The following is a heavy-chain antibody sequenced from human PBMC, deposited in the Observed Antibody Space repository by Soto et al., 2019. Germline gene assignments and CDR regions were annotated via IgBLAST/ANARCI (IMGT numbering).Heavy chain of an antibody. CDR2: ISGSGGST. J-gene: IGHJ6*03. D-gene: IGHD3-3*01. V-gene: IGHV3-23*01. CDR3: AKDYYDFWSGYLPYYYYYMDV. CDR1: GVRIKCSS. Sequence: ALRLRSAERGVRIKCSSLWSACHEQGKGLEWVSAISGSGGSTYYADSVKGRFTISRDNSKNTLYLQMNSLRAEDTAVYYCAKDYYDFWSGYLPYYYYYMDVWGKGTTVTVSS.